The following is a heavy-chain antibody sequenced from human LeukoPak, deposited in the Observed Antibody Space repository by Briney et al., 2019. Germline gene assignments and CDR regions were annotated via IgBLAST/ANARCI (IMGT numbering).Heavy chain of an antibody. CDR3: AKGGGDSSGYYYTPRYFDY. J-gene: IGHJ4*02. Sequence: GGSLRLSCAASGFTFSNHALSWVRQAPGKGLEWVSAISGSGGSTYYADSVKGRFTISGDNSKNTLYLQMNSLRAEDTAVYYCAKGGGDSSGYYYTPRYFDYWGQGTLVTVSS. CDR2: ISGSGGST. CDR1: GFTFSNHA. D-gene: IGHD3-22*01. V-gene: IGHV3-23*01.